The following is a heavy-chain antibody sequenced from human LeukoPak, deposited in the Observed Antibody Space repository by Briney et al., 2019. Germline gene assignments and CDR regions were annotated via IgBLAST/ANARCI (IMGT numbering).Heavy chain of an antibody. CDR3: ARGKHDAFDI. CDR1: GGSVSSGSYY. J-gene: IGHJ3*02. Sequence: SETLSLTCTVSGGSVSSGSYYWSWIRQPPGKGLEWIGYIYYSGSTNYNPSLESRVTISVDTSKNQFSLKLSSVTAADTAVYYCARGKHDAFDIWGQGTMVTVSS. V-gene: IGHV4-61*01. CDR2: IYYSGST.